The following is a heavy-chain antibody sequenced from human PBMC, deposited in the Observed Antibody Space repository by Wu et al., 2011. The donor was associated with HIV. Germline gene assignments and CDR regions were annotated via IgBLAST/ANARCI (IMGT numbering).Heavy chain of an antibody. CDR2: QPKEWWH. J-gene: IGHJ4*02. Sequence: GYYIHWVRQAPGQGLEWLGLDQPKEWWHNYAPTFQGRVTMTRDTSISTAYMDLSRLRSDDTAVYYCGAARAGPSKIDFWGQGTLVTVSS. CDR3: GAARAGPSKIDF. CDR1: GYY. V-gene: IGHV1-2*02. D-gene: IGHD6-19*01.